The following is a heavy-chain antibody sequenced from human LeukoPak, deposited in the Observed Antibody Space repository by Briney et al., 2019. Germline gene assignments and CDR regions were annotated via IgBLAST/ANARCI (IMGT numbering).Heavy chain of an antibody. CDR2: INPSGGST. CDR3: ARVLPHRYYYDTSGHPPAFDI. Sequence: ASVKVSCKASGYTFTSYYMHWVRQAPGQGLEWMGIINPSGGSTSYAQKFQGRVTMTRDMSTSTVYMELSSLRSEDTAVYYCARVLPHRYYYDTSGHPPAFDIWGQGTMVTVSS. J-gene: IGHJ3*02. D-gene: IGHD3-22*01. CDR1: GYTFTSYY. V-gene: IGHV1-46*01.